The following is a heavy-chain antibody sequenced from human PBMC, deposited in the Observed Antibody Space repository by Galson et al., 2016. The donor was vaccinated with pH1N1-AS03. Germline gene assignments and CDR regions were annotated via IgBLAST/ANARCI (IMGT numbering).Heavy chain of an antibody. J-gene: IGHJ3*02. Sequence: PALVKPTQTLTLTCSLSGVSVPSGGLAVGWFRLPPGKALEWLALIYWDDAKRFSPSLRNRLTITKDTSRNQAVLTVTNVDPLDTATYFCALPNSWGNAFEIWGPGTMVTVAS. D-gene: IGHD3-16*01. V-gene: IGHV2-5*02. CDR1: GVSVPSGGLA. CDR3: ALPNSWGNAFEI. CDR2: IYWDDAK.